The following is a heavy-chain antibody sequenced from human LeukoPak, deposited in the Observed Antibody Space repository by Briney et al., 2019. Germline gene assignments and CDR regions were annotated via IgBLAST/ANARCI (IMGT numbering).Heavy chain of an antibody. J-gene: IGHJ4*02. CDR1: GYTFTGYY. CDR2: INPNSGGT. D-gene: IGHD3-16*01. Sequence: ASVKVSCKASGYTFTGYYMHWVRQAPGQGLEWMGWINPNSGGTNYAQKFQGRVTISADKSISTAYLQWSSLKASDTAMYYCARGRKSIGLGYFEYWGQGTLVTVSS. CDR3: ARGRKSIGLGYFEY. V-gene: IGHV1-2*02.